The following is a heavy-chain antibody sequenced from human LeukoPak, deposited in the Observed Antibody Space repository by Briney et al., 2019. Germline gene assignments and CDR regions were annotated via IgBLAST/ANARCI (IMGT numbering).Heavy chain of an antibody. D-gene: IGHD3-10*01. CDR3: ARVGLNYYGRYFDY. J-gene: IGHJ4*02. CDR1: GGSISSGAYC. V-gene: IGHV4-31*11. Sequence: SQTLSLTCAVSGGSISSGAYCWSWIRQHPGKGLEWIGYIYSSGSTDYNPSLKSRVTISVDTSKNQFSLKLSSVTAADTAVYYCARVGLNYYGRYFDYWGQGTLVTVSS. CDR2: IYSSGST.